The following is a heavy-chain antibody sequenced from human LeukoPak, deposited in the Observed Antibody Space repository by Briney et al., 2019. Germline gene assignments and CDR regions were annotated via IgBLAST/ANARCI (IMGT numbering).Heavy chain of an antibody. Sequence: GGSLRLSCAASGFTVSSNYMSWVRQAPGKGLEWVSVIYSGDSTSYADSVKGGFTISRDNSKNTLYLQMTSLRAEDTAVYYCARNRRDGCNRDYWGQGTLVTVSS. J-gene: IGHJ4*02. V-gene: IGHV3-66*01. D-gene: IGHD5-24*01. CDR2: IYSGDST. CDR1: GFTVSSNY. CDR3: ARNRRDGCNRDY.